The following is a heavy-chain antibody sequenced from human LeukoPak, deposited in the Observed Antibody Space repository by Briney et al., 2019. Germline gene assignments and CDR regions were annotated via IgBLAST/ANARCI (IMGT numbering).Heavy chain of an antibody. CDR2: IYFSGST. CDR3: ARDPLIAAAGSYYFDY. V-gene: IGHV4-39*07. J-gene: IGHJ4*02. Sequence: SETLSLTCTVSSGSIISSNYYWGWIRQPPGKGLEWIGSIYFSGSTNFNPSLKSRLTMSVDTSKNQFSLNLRSVTAADTAVYYCARDPLIAAAGSYYFDYWGQGTLVTVSS. D-gene: IGHD6-13*01. CDR1: SGSIISSNYY.